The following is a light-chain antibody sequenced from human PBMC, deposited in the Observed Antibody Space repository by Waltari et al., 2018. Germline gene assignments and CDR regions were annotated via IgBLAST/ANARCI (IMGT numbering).Light chain of an antibody. Sequence: IVLTQSPATLSLSPGDRATLSCWASQSVPSNFLAWYQHIPGQAPRLLIYGASSRASDIPDRFSGSGSGTGFTLTISGLGPEDSAMYYCQQSGDSLWTFGQGTKVEIK. J-gene: IGKJ1*01. CDR3: QQSGDSLWT. CDR1: QSVPSNF. CDR2: GAS. V-gene: IGKV3-20*01.